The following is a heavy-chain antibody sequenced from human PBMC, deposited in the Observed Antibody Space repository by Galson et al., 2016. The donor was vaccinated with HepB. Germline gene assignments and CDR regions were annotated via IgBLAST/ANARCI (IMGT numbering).Heavy chain of an antibody. CDR3: ITGPKRRGMDV. J-gene: IGHJ6*02. CDR1: GFTFDNAW. V-gene: IGHV3-15*01. CDR2: ISNKNERGTT. Sequence: SLRLSCAASGFTFDNAWMTWVRQGPGTGLEWNGRISNKNERGTTDYAAPVKGRFTISRDDSKNTVYLQMYSLKTEDTDVYYCITGPKRRGMDVWGQGTTVTVSS.